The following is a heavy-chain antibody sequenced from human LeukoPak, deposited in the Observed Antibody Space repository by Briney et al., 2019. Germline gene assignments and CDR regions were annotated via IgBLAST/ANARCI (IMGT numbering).Heavy chain of an antibody. J-gene: IGHJ1*01. Sequence: GGSLRLSCAASGFTFSSYAMHWVRQAPGKGLEWVAVISYDGSNKYYADSVKGRFTISRDNSKNTLYLQMNSLRAEDTAVYYCAGDEGLPAEFFQHWGQGTLVTVSS. CDR2: ISYDGSNK. V-gene: IGHV3-30-3*01. CDR1: GFTFSSYA. CDR3: AGDEGLPAEFFQH. D-gene: IGHD3/OR15-3a*01.